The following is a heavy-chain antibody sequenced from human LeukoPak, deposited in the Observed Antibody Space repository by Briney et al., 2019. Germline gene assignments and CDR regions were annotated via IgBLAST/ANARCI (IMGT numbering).Heavy chain of an antibody. Sequence: GGSLRLSCAASGSVFSNHWMTWVRQAPGKGLEWVANINERGSETYYADYVKGRFTISRDNTKKSLFLQLNSLGVEDTATYYCAKDYSFSNFNWGQGTLVTVSS. CDR2: INERGSET. CDR1: GSVFSNHW. V-gene: IGHV3-7*01. D-gene: IGHD2-15*01. CDR3: AKDYSFSNFN. J-gene: IGHJ4*02.